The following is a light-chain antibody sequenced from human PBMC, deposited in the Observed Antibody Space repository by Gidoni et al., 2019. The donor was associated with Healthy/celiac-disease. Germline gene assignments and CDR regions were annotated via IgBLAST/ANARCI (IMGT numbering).Light chain of an antibody. CDR1: QSVSSSY. Sequence: EIVLPQSPGTLSLSPGERATLSCRASQSVSSSYVAWYQQKPGQAPRLLIYGASSRATGIPDRFSGSGSGTDFTLTISRLEPEDFAVYYCQQYGSSSFTFGPXTKVDIK. V-gene: IGKV3-20*01. CDR2: GAS. CDR3: QQYGSSSFT. J-gene: IGKJ3*01.